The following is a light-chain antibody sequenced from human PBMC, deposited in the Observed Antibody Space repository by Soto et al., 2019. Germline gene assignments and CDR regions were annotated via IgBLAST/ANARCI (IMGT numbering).Light chain of an antibody. Sequence: DIQVTQSPSSLSASVGDGVTITCRASQSISSYLNWYQQKPGKDPKLLIYAASSLQSGVSSRFSGSASGTDFTLTISILQPEDFATYYCQQSYITPLTFGGGTKVDIK. V-gene: IGKV1-39*01. CDR3: QQSYITPLT. J-gene: IGKJ4*01. CDR1: QSISSY. CDR2: AAS.